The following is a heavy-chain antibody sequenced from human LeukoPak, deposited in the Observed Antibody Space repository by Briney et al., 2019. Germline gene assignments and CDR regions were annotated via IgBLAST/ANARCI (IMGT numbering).Heavy chain of an antibody. Sequence: PGGSLRLSCAATGFTVITNDMTWVRPAPGKGLEGVSLLYSDGNTKYADSVQGRFTISRENSKNTLYPEMNSLSPDDTAVYYCARGVEPLAANTLAYWGQGTLVTVSS. CDR3: ARGVEPLAANTLAY. V-gene: IGHV3-53*01. CDR2: LYSDGNT. CDR1: GFTVITND. D-gene: IGHD1-14*01. J-gene: IGHJ4*02.